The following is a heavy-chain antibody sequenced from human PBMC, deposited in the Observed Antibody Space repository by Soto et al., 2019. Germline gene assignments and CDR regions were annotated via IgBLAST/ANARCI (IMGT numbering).Heavy chain of an antibody. Sequence: QVQLQESGPGLVKPSQTLSLTCTVSGGSISRGDYYWSWIRQTPGKGLEWIGYIYYSGRTQYNPSLKSRVTISVDTSKNQFSLKLSPVTAADTAVYYCVRRYIVVEPPGDGMDVWGQGTTVTVSS. CDR2: IYYSGRT. CDR3: VRRYIVVEPPGDGMDV. D-gene: IGHD2-15*01. CDR1: GGSISRGDYY. J-gene: IGHJ6*02. V-gene: IGHV4-30-4*01.